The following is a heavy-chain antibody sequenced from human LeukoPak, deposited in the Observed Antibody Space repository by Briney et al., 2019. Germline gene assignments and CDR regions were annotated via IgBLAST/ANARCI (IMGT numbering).Heavy chain of an antibody. CDR2: IWFDGSNK. V-gene: IGHV3-33*01. D-gene: IGHD2-15*01. CDR3: ARRGWSSPNCSGGSCYPGGWFDP. J-gene: IGHJ5*02. Sequence: GGSLRLSCAASGFTFSSYGMHWVRQAPGKGLEWVTVIWFDGSNKYYADSVKGRFTISRDNSKNTLYLQMNRLRAEDTAVYYCARRGWSSPNCSGGSCYPGGWFDPWGQGTLVTVSS. CDR1: GFTFSSYG.